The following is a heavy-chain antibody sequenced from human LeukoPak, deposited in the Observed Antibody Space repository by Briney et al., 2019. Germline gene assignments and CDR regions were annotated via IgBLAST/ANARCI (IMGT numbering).Heavy chain of an antibody. V-gene: IGHV3-23*01. Sequence: GGSLRLSCAASGFTFSSYGMSWVRQAPGKGLEWVSAISGSGGSTSYADSVNGRVTIYRDNSKNTLSLQMNILRADDTPIYYCTRSGYRHPYHFESWGQGTLVIASS. D-gene: IGHD3-22*01. CDR2: ISGSGGST. CDR1: GFTFSSYG. CDR3: TRSGYRHPYHFES. J-gene: IGHJ4*02.